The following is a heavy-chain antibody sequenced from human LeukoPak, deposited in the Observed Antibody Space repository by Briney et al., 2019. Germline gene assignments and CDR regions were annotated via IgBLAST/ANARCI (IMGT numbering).Heavy chain of an antibody. V-gene: IGHV3-7*01. J-gene: IGHJ1*01. CDR3: TSWGDTTAEYFQR. Sequence: GGSLRLFCVVSGFTFNRCWMNWVRQAPGKGLEWVAHINPDGRDTYYVDSVKGRFTISRDNAQNSMYLQMNSLRVEDTAVYYCTSWGDTTAEYFQRWGQGTLVTVSS. CDR1: GFTFNRCW. CDR2: INPDGRDT. D-gene: IGHD2-21*02.